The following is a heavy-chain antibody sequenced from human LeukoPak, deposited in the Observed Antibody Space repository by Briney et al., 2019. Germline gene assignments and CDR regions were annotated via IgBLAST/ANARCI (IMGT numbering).Heavy chain of an antibody. CDR2: IGIRGDT. CDR1: GFTFIDYD. J-gene: IGHJ4*02. Sequence: GGSLRLSCAASGFTFIDYDMHWVRQVTGKGLEWVSAIGIRGDTHYSGSVKGRFTISRENAESSLYLQMNSLRAEDTAVYYCAKGPTYYYDTSGYYIDYWGQGTLVTVSS. CDR3: AKGPTYYYDTSGYYIDY. V-gene: IGHV3-13*01. D-gene: IGHD3-22*01.